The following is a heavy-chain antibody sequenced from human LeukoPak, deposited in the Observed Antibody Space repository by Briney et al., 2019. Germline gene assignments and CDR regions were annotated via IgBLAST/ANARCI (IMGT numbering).Heavy chain of an antibody. J-gene: IGHJ4*02. CDR2: IYYSGST. CDR1: GGSISSYY. V-gene: IGHV4-59*12. Sequence: SETLSLTCTVSGGSISSYYWSWIRQPPGKGLEWIGYIYYSGSTNYNPSLKSRVTISVDTSKNQFSLKLSSVTAADTAVYYCARDREYSSSFHYFDYWGQGTLVAVSS. D-gene: IGHD6-13*01. CDR3: ARDREYSSSFHYFDY.